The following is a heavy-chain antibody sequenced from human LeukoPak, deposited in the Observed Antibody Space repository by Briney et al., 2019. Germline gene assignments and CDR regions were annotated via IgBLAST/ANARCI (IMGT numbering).Heavy chain of an antibody. J-gene: IGHJ4*02. Sequence: GGSLRLSCAASGFNFTRYWMAWLHQAPGKGLEWVANIKQDGSQQYYLASVKGRFTISRDNAEDSLYLQMNNVRAEDTAVYYCSNGIYSSSYWGQGTLVTVSS. D-gene: IGHD6-6*01. V-gene: IGHV3-7*01. CDR2: IKQDGSQQ. CDR3: SNGIYSSSY. CDR1: GFNFTRYW.